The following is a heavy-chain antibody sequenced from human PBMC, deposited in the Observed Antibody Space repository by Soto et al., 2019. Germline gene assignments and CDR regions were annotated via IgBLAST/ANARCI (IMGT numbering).Heavy chain of an antibody. J-gene: IGHJ3*02. Sequence: GGSLRLSCAASGFTFSSYAMHWVRQAQGKGLEWVAVISYDGSNKYYADSVKGRFTISRDNSKNTLYLQMNSLRAEDTAVYYFAREGVYYDSSGYYNAFDIWGQGTMVTVSS. V-gene: IGHV3-30-3*01. CDR3: AREGVYYDSSGYYNAFDI. D-gene: IGHD3-22*01. CDR1: GFTFSSYA. CDR2: ISYDGSNK.